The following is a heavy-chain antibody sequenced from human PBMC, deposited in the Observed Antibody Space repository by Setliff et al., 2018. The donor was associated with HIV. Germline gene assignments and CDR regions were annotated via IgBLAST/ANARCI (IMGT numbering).Heavy chain of an antibody. D-gene: IGHD3-22*01. V-gene: IGHV3-23*01. CDR2: ISGSGGST. CDR1: GLSFSSYV. Sequence: ETLSLSCAASGLSFSSYVMSWVRQAPGKGLEWVSGISGSGGSTYYADSVKGRFTISRDNSKNKVYLQMNNLRAEDTAVYYCATDSSGYYLGGFDYWGQGTLVTVSS. CDR3: ATDSSGYYLGGFDY. J-gene: IGHJ4*02.